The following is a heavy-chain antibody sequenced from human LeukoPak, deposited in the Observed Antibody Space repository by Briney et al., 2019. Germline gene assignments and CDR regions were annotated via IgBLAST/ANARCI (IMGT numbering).Heavy chain of an antibody. V-gene: IGHV1-46*01. D-gene: IGHD3-3*01. J-gene: IGHJ4*02. CDR1: GYTFTSYY. CDR3: ARDPIDSHTRRYFDY. CDR2: INPSGGST. Sequence: ASVKVSCKASGYTFTSYYMHWVRQAPGQGLEWMGIINPSGGSTSYAQKFQGRVTMTRDMSTSTVYMELSSLRSEDTAVYYCARDPIDSHTRRYFDYWGQGTLVTASS.